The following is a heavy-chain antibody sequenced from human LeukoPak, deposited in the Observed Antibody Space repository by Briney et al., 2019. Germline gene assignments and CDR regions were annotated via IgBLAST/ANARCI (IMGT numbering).Heavy chain of an antibody. J-gene: IGHJ4*02. D-gene: IGHD3-9*01. CDR3: ARDSGPGLRYFGR. CDR1: GFTFDDYA. V-gene: IGHV3-9*03. Sequence: GRSLRLSCAASGFTFDDYAMHWVRQAPGRGLEWVSGISWNSGSIGYADSVKGRFTISRDNAKNSLYLQMNSLRAEDMALYYCARDSGPGLRYFGRWGQGTLVTVSS. CDR2: ISWNSGSI.